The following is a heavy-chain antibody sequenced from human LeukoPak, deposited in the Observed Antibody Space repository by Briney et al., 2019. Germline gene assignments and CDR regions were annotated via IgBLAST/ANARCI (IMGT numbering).Heavy chain of an antibody. CDR2: ISSSGTTI. CDR3: ATYYYASGSSD. V-gene: IGHV3-48*03. J-gene: IGHJ4*02. Sequence: GGSLRLSCAASGFTFSTYEMNWVRQAPGKGLEWVSYISSSGTTIYYADSVKGRFTISRDNAKNSLYLQMNSLRAEDTAVYYCATYYYASGSSDWGQGTLVTVSS. CDR1: GFTFSTYE. D-gene: IGHD3-10*01.